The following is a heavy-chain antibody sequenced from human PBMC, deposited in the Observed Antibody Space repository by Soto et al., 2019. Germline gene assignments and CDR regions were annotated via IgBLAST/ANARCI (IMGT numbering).Heavy chain of an antibody. V-gene: IGHV1-24*01. CDR3: ATEVDTATLGMDV. Sequence: ASVKVSCKSSGYTFTSYYMHWVRQAPGKGLEWMGGFDPENGETIFAQRFQGRVTMTEDTSTDTSYMELSSLRSEDTAVYYCATEVDTATLGMDVWGQGTTVTVSS. J-gene: IGHJ6*02. D-gene: IGHD5-18*01. CDR1: GYTFTSYY. CDR2: FDPENGET.